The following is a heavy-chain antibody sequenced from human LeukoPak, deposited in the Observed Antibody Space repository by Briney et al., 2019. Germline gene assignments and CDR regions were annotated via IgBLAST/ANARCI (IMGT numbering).Heavy chain of an antibody. CDR1: GGSISSYY. CDR3: ARDRYYYDSSGYYLLDY. J-gene: IGHJ4*02. Sequence: SETLSLTCTVSGGSISSYYWSWIRQTPGKGLEWIGYIYYSGSTNFNPSLKSRVTMSVDTSKNQFSLKLSSVPAADTAVYYCARDRYYYDSSGYYLLDYWGQGTLVTVSS. D-gene: IGHD3-22*01. CDR2: IYYSGST. V-gene: IGHV4-59*12.